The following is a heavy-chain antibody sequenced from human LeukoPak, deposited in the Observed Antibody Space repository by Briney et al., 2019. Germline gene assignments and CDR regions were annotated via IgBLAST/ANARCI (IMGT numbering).Heavy chain of an antibody. CDR2: ISSSSSYI. CDR3: ARGHLQYCSGGSCYSSDY. J-gene: IGHJ4*02. D-gene: IGHD2-15*01. CDR1: GFTFSSYS. V-gene: IGHV3-21*01. Sequence: GGSLRLSCAASGFTFSSYSMNWVRQAPGKGLEWVSSISSSSSYIYYADSVKGRFTISRDNAKNSLSLQMNSLRAEDTAVYYCARGHLQYCSGGSCYSSDYWGQGTLVTVSS.